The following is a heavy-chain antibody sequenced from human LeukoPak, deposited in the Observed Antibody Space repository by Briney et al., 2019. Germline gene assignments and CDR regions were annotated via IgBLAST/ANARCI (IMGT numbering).Heavy chain of an antibody. D-gene: IGHD3-16*02. Sequence: GGSLRLSCAASGFTFSGSAMHWVRQAPGKGLEWVSLISWDGGSTYYADSVKGRFTISRDNSKNSLYLQMNSLRTEDTALYYCAKDRSYDYVWGSYRQGFDYWGQGTLVTVSS. CDR1: GFTFSGSA. J-gene: IGHJ4*02. CDR2: ISWDGGST. CDR3: AKDRSYDYVWGSYRQGFDY. V-gene: IGHV3-43*01.